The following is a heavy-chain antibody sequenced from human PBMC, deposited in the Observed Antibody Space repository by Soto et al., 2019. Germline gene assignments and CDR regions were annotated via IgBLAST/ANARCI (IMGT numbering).Heavy chain of an antibody. V-gene: IGHV3-11*06. Sequence: QVQLVESGGGLVKPGGSLRLSCAASGFTFSDYYMSWIRQAPGKGLEWVSYISSSSSYTNYADSVKGRFTISRDNAKNSLYLQMNSLRAEDTAVYYWSRHDYGDSKGFDYWGQGTLVTVSS. CDR2: ISSSSSYT. J-gene: IGHJ4*02. CDR3: SRHDYGDSKGFDY. CDR1: GFTFSDYY. D-gene: IGHD4-17*01.